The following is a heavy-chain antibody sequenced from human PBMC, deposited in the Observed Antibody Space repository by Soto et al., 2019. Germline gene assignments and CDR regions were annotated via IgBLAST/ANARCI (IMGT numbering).Heavy chain of an antibody. Sequence: ASVKVSCKASGYSFTSYGIHWVRQAPGQRLEWMGWINAANGDTIYSPTFQGRVTITRDTSASTAYMELSRLRFEDTAVYYHERRQVSATGIDLFDPWGQRPRVTASS. CDR1: GYSFTSYG. CDR2: INAANGDT. D-gene: IGHD2-8*02. V-gene: IGHV1-3*01. J-gene: IGHJ5*02. CDR3: ERRQVSATGIDLFDP.